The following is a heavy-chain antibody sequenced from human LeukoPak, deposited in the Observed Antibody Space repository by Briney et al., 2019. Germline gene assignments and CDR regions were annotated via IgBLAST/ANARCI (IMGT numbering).Heavy chain of an antibody. V-gene: IGHV4-38-2*01. J-gene: IGHJ2*01. CDR3: ARPSTSAKMTRYWYFDL. D-gene: IGHD5-12*01. Sequence: SETLSLTCAVSGYSISSGYYWGWIRQPPVKGLEWIRSIYHSGSTYYNPSLKSRVTISVDTSKNQFSLKLSSVTAADTAVYYCARPSTSAKMTRYWYFDLWGRGTLVTVSS. CDR2: IYHSGST. CDR1: GYSISSGYY.